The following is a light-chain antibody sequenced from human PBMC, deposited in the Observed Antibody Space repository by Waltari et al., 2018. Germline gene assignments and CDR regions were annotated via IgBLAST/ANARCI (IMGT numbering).Light chain of an antibody. Sequence: DIVMTQSPDSLSASVGYRVTISCRASKNIRSYLSWYQQKPGIAPKLVIYAASTLQSGVPSRFSGSGSGTNFTLTITSLQAEDFATYFCQASYTTPYSFGQGTKVEIK. CDR1: KNIRSY. CDR3: QASYTTPYS. CDR2: AAS. V-gene: IGKV1-39*01. J-gene: IGKJ2*03.